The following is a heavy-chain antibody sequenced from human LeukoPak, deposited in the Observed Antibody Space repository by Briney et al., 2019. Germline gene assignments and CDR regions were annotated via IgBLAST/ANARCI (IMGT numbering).Heavy chain of an antibody. CDR2: IYSGGTT. CDR1: GFXFSSYW. J-gene: IGHJ4*02. D-gene: IGHD6-13*01. Sequence: GGSLRLSCAASGFXFSSYWMHWVRQAPGKGLVWVSVIYSGGTTFYAESVKGRFTISRDNSQNTVYLQLNGLRVEDTAVYYCARGSVGAAGRLDYWGQGTLVTVSS. V-gene: IGHV3-66*01. CDR3: ARGSVGAAGRLDY.